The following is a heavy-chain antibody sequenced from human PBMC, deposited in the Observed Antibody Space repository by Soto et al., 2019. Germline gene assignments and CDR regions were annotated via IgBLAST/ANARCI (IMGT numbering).Heavy chain of an antibody. V-gene: IGHV3-33*01. CDR1: GFTFSTYG. CDR3: TTELNDMEAFDI. Sequence: QVQLVEPGGGVVQPGRSLRLSCVASGFTFSTYGMHWVRQAPGKGLEWVAMTWNDGSNKYYADSVKDRFTISRDNSKNTLYLQMNSLRDEDSAVYYCTTELNDMEAFDIWGQGTMVTVSS. D-gene: IGHD1-1*01. CDR2: TWNDGSNK. J-gene: IGHJ3*02.